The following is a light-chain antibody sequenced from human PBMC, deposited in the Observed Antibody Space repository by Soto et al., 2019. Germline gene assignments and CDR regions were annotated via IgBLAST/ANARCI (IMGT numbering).Light chain of an antibody. CDR1: QSISSY. CDR3: QQTYSSPIT. V-gene: IGKV1-39*01. Sequence: DTQMNQSPSSLSASVGDSIAMTCRASQSISSYLNWYQQKPGKAPKLLISAASILQSGVPSRFSGSGSGTDFTLTISNLQPEDFAGYYCQQTYSSPITFGQGTGLEIK. J-gene: IGKJ5*01. CDR2: AAS.